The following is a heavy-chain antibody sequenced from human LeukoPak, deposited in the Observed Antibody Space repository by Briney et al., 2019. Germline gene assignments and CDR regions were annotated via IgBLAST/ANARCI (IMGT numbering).Heavy chain of an antibody. Sequence: SETLSLTCTVSGGSITSRYWSWIRQPPGKGLEWIGHVYYTGSTNYNPSLKSRVTISVDTSKSQFSLKLSSVIAADTAVYYCARGEDSIRPFDYWGQGTLVTVSS. CDR2: VYYTGST. V-gene: IGHV4-59*11. CDR1: GGSITSRY. J-gene: IGHJ4*02. D-gene: IGHD1-26*01. CDR3: ARGEDSIRPFDY.